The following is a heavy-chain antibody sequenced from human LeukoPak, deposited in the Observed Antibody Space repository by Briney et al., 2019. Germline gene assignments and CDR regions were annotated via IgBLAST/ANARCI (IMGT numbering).Heavy chain of an antibody. V-gene: IGHV3-30*01. CDR3: ARGTAYYYGMDV. J-gene: IGHJ6*02. CDR2: MSSNGNSR. Sequence: GGSLRLSCAASGFTFNNYAMHWVRQAPGKGLEWVTIMSSNGNSRFYANSVMGRFTVSRESSNNTLYLQMNGLSAKDTAVYYCARGTAYYYGMDVWGQGTTVIVSS. D-gene: IGHD5-18*01. CDR1: GFTFNNYA.